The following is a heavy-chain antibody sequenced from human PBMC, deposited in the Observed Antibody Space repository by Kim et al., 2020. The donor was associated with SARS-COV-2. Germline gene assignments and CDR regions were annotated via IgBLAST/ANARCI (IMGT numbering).Heavy chain of an antibody. CDR2: IRGKGYGGTT. J-gene: IGHJ3*02. Sequence: GGSLRLSCTASGFSFGDYALSWVRQAPGKGLEWVGFIRGKGYGGTTEYAASVGSRFIISRDDSKSIAYLQMNRLKTEDTAVYYCTDDYGGYYAFKIWGQGTLVTVSS. V-gene: IGHV3-49*04. D-gene: IGHD4-17*01. CDR3: TDDYGGYYAFKI. CDR1: GFSFGDYA.